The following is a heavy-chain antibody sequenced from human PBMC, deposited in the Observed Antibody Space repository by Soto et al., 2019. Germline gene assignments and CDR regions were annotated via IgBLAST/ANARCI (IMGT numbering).Heavy chain of an antibody. Sequence: PGGSLRLSCAASGFTCSSYSMNCVRQAPGKGLEWVSSISSSSSYIYYADSVKGRFTISRDNAKNSLYLQMNSLRAEDTAVYYCASPSMYSSSWYYFDYWGQGTLVTV. D-gene: IGHD6-13*01. CDR3: ASPSMYSSSWYYFDY. V-gene: IGHV3-21*01. CDR2: ISSSSSYI. CDR1: GFTCSSYS. J-gene: IGHJ4*02.